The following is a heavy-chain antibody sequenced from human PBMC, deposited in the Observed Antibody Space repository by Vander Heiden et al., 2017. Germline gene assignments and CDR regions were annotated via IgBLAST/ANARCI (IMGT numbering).Heavy chain of an antibody. J-gene: IGHJ4*02. CDR1: GGSFSGYY. V-gene: IGHV4-34*01. Sequence: QVQLQQWGAGLLKPSKTLSLTCAVYGGSFSGYYWSWIRQPPGKGLEWIGEINHSGSTNYNPSLKSRVTISVDTSKNQFSLKLSSVTAADTAVYYCARGYCSGGSCYAYFDYWGQGTLVTVSS. D-gene: IGHD2-15*01. CDR3: ARGYCSGGSCYAYFDY. CDR2: INHSGST.